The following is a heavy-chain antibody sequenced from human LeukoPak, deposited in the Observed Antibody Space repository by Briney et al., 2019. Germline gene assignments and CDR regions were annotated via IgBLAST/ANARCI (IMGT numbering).Heavy chain of an antibody. CDR3: ARIYPIDYYDSSGTWGGYFDY. J-gene: IGHJ4*02. Sequence: SETLSLTCTVSGGSISSYYWSWIRQPPGKGLEWLGYIYYSGSTNYNPSLKSRVTISVDTSKNQFSLKLSSVTAADTAVYYCARIYPIDYYDSSGTWGGYFDYWGQGTLVTVSS. V-gene: IGHV4-59*01. D-gene: IGHD3-22*01. CDR2: IYYSGST. CDR1: GGSISSYY.